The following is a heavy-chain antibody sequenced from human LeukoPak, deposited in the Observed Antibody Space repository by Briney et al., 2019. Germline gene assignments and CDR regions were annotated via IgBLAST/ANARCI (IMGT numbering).Heavy chain of an antibody. CDR3: ARLPYYYNSSDYAL. Sequence: ASVKVSCKASGYTFTNYDINWVRQATGQGLEWVGWMNPHSGNKAYAQRFQGRVSLTRNTSISTAYMELSSLRSEDTAVYYCARLPYYYNSSDYALWGQGTLVTVSS. CDR1: GYTFTNYD. D-gene: IGHD3-22*01. V-gene: IGHV1-8*02. CDR2: MNPHSGNK. J-gene: IGHJ4*02.